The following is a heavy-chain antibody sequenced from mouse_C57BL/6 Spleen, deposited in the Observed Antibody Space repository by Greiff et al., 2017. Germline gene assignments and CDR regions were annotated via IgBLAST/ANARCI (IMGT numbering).Heavy chain of an antibody. CDR3: AKDRTTVVAEAMDY. V-gene: IGHV1-22*01. CDR2: INPNNGGT. Sequence: EVKLMESGPELVKPGASVKMSCKASGYTFTDYNMHWVKQSHGKSLEWIGYINPNNGGTSYNQKFKGKATLTVNKSSSTAYMELRSLTSEDSAVXYCAKDRTTVVAEAMDYWGQGTSVTVSS. D-gene: IGHD1-1*01. CDR1: GYTFTDYN. J-gene: IGHJ4*01.